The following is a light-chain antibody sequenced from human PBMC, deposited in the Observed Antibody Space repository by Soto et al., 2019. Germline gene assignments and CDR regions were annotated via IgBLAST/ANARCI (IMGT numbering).Light chain of an antibody. CDR3: QQSYSTPYT. J-gene: IGKJ2*01. CDR1: QSISSY. V-gene: IGKV1-39*01. CDR2: AAS. Sequence: DIQMTQSPSSLSASVGDRVTITCRASQSISSYLNWYQQKPGKAPKLLIYAASSLQSGVPSRFSGSGSWTDFTLTNSSLQPEDFATYYCQQSYSTPYTFGQGTKLEIK.